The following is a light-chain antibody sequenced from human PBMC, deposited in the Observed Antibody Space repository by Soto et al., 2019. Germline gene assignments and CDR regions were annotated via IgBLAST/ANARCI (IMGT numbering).Light chain of an antibody. CDR2: GAS. CDR3: QQYGSSPG. J-gene: IGKJ5*01. V-gene: IGKV3-20*01. Sequence: EIVLTQSPGTLSLSPGERATLSCRASQSVSSSYLAWYQQKPGQAPRLLIYGASSRAPGIPDRFSGSGSGTDFTLTISRLEPKDFAVYYCQQYGSSPGFGQGTRLEIK. CDR1: QSVSSSY.